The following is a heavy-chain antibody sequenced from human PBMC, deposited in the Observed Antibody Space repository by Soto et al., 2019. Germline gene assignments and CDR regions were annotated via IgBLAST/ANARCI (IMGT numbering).Heavy chain of an antibody. D-gene: IGHD3-16*01. Sequence: ETLSLTCPVSGGSMSSHYWTWLRQPPGKGLEWIGYISYSGSTYYNPSLKSRVTISADTSRNQFSLKLSSVIAADTAVYYCARADPDASVGYWGQGTLVTVYS. CDR2: ISYSGST. J-gene: IGHJ4*02. CDR1: GGSMSSHY. CDR3: ARADPDASVGY. V-gene: IGHV4-59*11.